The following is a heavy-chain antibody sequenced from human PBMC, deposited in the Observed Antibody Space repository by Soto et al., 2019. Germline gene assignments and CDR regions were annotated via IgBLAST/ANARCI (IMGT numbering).Heavy chain of an antibody. CDR3: ARYDAESGSNKIDP. Sequence: QVQLQESGPGLVKPSETLSVTCTVSGGSVSSRSHFWSWIRQPPGGGLQWIGYIFYSGSTNYNPSFKSRATLSVDTSRNQFALRLTSVTAADTAFYYCARYDAESGSNKIDPWGQGTLVTVSS. V-gene: IGHV4-61*01. J-gene: IGHJ5*02. D-gene: IGHD5-12*01. CDR1: GGSVSSRSHF. CDR2: IFYSGST.